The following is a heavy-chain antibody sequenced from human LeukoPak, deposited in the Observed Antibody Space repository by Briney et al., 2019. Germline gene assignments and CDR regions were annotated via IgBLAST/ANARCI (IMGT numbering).Heavy chain of an antibody. CDR3: AKDLFALATPTTVTTPNWFDP. V-gene: IGHV3-23*01. J-gene: IGHJ5*02. Sequence: GGSLRLSCAASGFTFSSYAMSWVRQAPGKGREWVSAISGSGGSTYYADSVKGRFTISRDNSKNTLYLQMNSLRAEDTAVYYCAKDLFALATPTTVTTPNWFDPWGQGTLVTVSS. CDR2: ISGSGGST. CDR1: GFTFSSYA. D-gene: IGHD4-17*01.